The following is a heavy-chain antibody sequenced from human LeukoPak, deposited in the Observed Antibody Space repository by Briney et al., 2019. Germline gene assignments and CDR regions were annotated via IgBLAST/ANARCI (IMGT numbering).Heavy chain of an antibody. Sequence: GGSLRLSCAASGFTFSSYSMNWVRQAPGKGLEWVSSISSSISYIYYTDSVEGRFTISRDNAKNSLYLQMNSLRAEVTAVYYCARDLTGSGYFDYWGQGTLVTVSS. CDR2: ISSSISYI. V-gene: IGHV3-21*01. J-gene: IGHJ4*02. CDR1: GFTFSSYS. D-gene: IGHD3-10*01. CDR3: ARDLTGSGYFDY.